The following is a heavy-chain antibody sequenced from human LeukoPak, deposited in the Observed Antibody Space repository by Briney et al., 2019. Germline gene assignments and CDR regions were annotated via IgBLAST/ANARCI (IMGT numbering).Heavy chain of an antibody. CDR3: ASGSGSPNNWFDP. CDR1: GGTFSSYA. J-gene: IGHJ5*02. CDR2: IFPTLGIA. Sequence: SVKVSCKASGGTFSSYAISWVRQAPGQGLEWMGRIFPTLGIANYAQKFQGRVTITADKSTSTAYMELSRMRSEDTAVYYCASGSGSPNNWFDPWGQGTLVTVA. V-gene: IGHV1-69*04. D-gene: IGHD1-26*01.